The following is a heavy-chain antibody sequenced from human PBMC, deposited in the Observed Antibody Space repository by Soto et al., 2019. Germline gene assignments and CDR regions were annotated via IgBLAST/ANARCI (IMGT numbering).Heavy chain of an antibody. CDR1: GFTFTSSA. D-gene: IGHD2-15*01. CDR2: IVVGSGNT. CDR3: AASRAYGGNQKPSDD. Sequence: SVKVSCKASGFTFTSSAVQWVRQARGQRLEWIGWIVVGSGNTNYAQKFQERVTITRDMSTSTAYMELSSLRSEDTAVYYCAASRAYGGNQKPSDDWGQGTLVTVSS. J-gene: IGHJ4*02. V-gene: IGHV1-58*01.